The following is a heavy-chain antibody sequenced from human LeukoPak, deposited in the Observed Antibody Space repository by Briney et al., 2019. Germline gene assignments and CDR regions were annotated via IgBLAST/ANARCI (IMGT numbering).Heavy chain of an antibody. CDR1: GGTFSSYA. D-gene: IGHD7-27*01. J-gene: IGHJ4*02. V-gene: IGHV1-8*02. CDR3: ARGPPNWGYDY. Sequence: ASVRVSCKASGGTFSSYAISWVRQATGQRPEWMGWMSPNSGDTGYAQKFQDRVTMTRNTSISTAYMELSSLRSDDTAVYYCARGPPNWGYDYWGPGTLVTVSS. CDR2: MSPNSGDT.